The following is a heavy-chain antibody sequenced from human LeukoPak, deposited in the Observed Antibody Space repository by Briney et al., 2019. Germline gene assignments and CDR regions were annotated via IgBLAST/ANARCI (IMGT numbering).Heavy chain of an antibody. CDR2: ISSSSSYI. V-gene: IGHV3-21*04. J-gene: IGHJ3*02. Sequence: GGSLRLSCAASGFTFSSYSMNWVRQAPGKGLEWVSSISSSSSYIYYADSVKGRFTISRDNAKNSLYLQMNSLKASDTAMYYCASPRPPNDYVWGSYRLDAFDIWGQGTMVTVSS. D-gene: IGHD3-16*02. CDR1: GFTFSSYS. CDR3: ASPRPPNDYVWGSYRLDAFDI.